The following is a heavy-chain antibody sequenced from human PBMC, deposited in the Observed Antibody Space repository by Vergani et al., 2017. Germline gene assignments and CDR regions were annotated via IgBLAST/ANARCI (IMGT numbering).Heavy chain of an antibody. J-gene: IGHJ4*02. V-gene: IGHV3-30*18. D-gene: IGHD3-10*01. CDR1: GFTFSSYG. CDR2: ISYDGSNK. Sequence: QVQLVESGGGVVQPGRSLRLSCAASGFTFSSYGMHWVRQAPGKGLEWVAVISYDGSNKYYADSVKGRFTISRDNSKNTLYLQMNSLRAEDTAVYYCAKDMGRANYGPSEHYVWALDYWGQGTLVIVSS. CDR3: AKDMGRANYGPSEHYVWALDY.